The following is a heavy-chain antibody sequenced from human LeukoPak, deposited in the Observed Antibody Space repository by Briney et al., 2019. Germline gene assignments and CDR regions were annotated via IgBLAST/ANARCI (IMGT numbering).Heavy chain of an antibody. V-gene: IGHV4-61*02. Sequence: SETLSLTCTVSGGSITSGNYYWTWIRQPAGKGLEWIGRIYTGGGTNYNPSLKSRVTISMDTSKNQFSLNLSSVTAADTAVYYCARGYDYGDYWFDPWGQGTLVTVSS. J-gene: IGHJ5*02. CDR2: IYTGGGT. CDR1: GGSITSGNYY. D-gene: IGHD4-17*01. CDR3: ARGYDYGDYWFDP.